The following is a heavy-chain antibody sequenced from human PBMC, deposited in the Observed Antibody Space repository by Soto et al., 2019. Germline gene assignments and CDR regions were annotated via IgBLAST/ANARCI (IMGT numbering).Heavy chain of an antibody. D-gene: IGHD3-3*01. J-gene: IGHJ4*02. V-gene: IGHV1-69*06. CDR2: IIPIFGTA. CDR3: ARSRVSARAVDY. Sequence: QVQLVQSGAEVKKPGSSVKVSCKASGGTFSSYAISWVRQAPVQVLEWMVGIIPIFGTANYAQKFQGRVTINADNSTSTAYMELSSLRSEDTAVYYCARSRVSARAVDYWGQGTLVTVSS. CDR1: GGTFSSYA.